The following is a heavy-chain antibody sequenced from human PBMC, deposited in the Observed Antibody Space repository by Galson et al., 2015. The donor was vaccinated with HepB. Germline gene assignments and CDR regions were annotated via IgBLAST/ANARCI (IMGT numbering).Heavy chain of an antibody. J-gene: IGHJ4*02. CDR2: VNWNGGGT. Sequence: SLRLSCAASGFRFEDYGMRWVRQVPGRGLEWVCSVNWNGGGTGYTDSVKGRFTLSRDNAKNSLYLQMNRLRADDTALYYCARDQGYYDILSGYYPYYFDYWGQGAMVTVAS. CDR3: ARDQGYYDILSGYYPYYFDY. V-gene: IGHV3-20*04. CDR1: GFRFEDYG. D-gene: IGHD3-9*01.